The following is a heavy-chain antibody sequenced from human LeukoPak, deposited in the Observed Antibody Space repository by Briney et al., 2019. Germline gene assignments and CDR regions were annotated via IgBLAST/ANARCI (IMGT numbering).Heavy chain of an antibody. D-gene: IGHD5-18*01. CDR1: GFTFSSYS. J-gene: IGHJ4*02. V-gene: IGHV3-21*01. Sequence: PGGSLRLSCAASGFTFSSYSMNWVRQAPGKGQEWVSSISRRSSYIYYADSVKGRFTISRDNAKNSLYLQMNSLRAEDTAVYYCARDLGGYSSVFDYWGQGTLVTVSS. CDR3: ARDLGGYSSVFDY. CDR2: ISRRSSYI.